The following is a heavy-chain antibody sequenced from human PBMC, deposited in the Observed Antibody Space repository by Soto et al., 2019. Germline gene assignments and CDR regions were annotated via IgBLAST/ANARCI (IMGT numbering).Heavy chain of an antibody. J-gene: IGHJ4*02. D-gene: IGHD1-26*01. CDR1: GGSVSSSSYY. V-gene: IGHV4-39*01. CDR3: GRREGRATISYDFDY. Sequence: QLQLQELGPGLVKPSETLSLTCTVSGGSVSSSSYYWGWVRQPPGKGLEWIGSVYYSGSTYYNPSLECRVTISVDKSKIYLSLKMMSLADADTDVYDCGRREGRATISYDFDYWGQGALVTVSS. CDR2: VYYSGST.